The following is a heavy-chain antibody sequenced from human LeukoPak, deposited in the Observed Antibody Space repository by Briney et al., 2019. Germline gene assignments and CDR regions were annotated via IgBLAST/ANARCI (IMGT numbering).Heavy chain of an antibody. CDR1: GGSISSYY. D-gene: IGHD3-10*01. J-gene: IGHJ3*02. Sequence: SETLSLTCTVSGGSISSYYWSWIRQPPGKGVEGSGYIYYSGCTNYNPSLKSRVTLSLDTSKKQFSLKLSSVTAADTAVYYCARHRRVVVRGSDAFDIWGQGTMVTVSS. CDR2: IYYSGCT. V-gene: IGHV4-59*08. CDR3: ARHRRVVVRGSDAFDI.